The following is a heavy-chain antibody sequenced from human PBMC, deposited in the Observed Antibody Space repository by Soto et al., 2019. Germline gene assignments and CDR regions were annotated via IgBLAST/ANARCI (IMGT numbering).Heavy chain of an antibody. D-gene: IGHD6-13*01. CDR1: GYTFTGYY. J-gene: IGHJ6*03. V-gene: IGHV1-2*04. CDR3: ARGSRGLAVAGIRNYYYYYMDV. CDR2: INPNSGGT. Sequence: ASVKVSCKASGYTFTGYYMHWVRQAPGQGLEWMGWINPNSGGTNYAQKFQGWVTMTRDTSISTAYMELSRLRSDDTAVYYCARGSRGLAVAGIRNYYYYYMDVWGKGTTVTVSS.